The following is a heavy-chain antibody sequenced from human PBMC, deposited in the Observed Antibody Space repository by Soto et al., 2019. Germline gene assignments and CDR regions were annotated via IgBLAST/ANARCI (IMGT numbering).Heavy chain of an antibody. J-gene: IGHJ4*02. V-gene: IGHV3-23*01. Sequence: SGGSLRLSCAAPGFTFANYAMTWVRQAPGKGLAWISTISDSGVSTYYADSVKGRFTISRDNSKNTLYLQMNSLRAEDTAVYFCAKVPFVGWEVRESDFWGQGTLVTVSS. CDR3: AKVPFVGWEVRESDF. CDR1: GFTFANYA. CDR2: ISDSGVST. D-gene: IGHD1-26*01.